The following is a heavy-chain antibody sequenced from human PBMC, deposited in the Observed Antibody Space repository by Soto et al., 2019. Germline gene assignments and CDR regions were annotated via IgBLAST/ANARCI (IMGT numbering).Heavy chain of an antibody. CDR2: IVVGSGNT. J-gene: IGHJ6*02. V-gene: IGHV1-58*02. D-gene: IGHD2-2*01. Sequence: QMQLVQSGPEVKKPGTSVKVSCKASGFTFTSSAMQWVRQARGQRLEWIGWIVVGSGNTNYAQKFQERFTITRDMSTSTAYMELSSLRSEDTAVYYCAAAHDVVVPAASSRGYYYYGMDVWGQGTTVTVSS. CDR1: GFTFTSSA. CDR3: AAAHDVVVPAASSRGYYYYGMDV.